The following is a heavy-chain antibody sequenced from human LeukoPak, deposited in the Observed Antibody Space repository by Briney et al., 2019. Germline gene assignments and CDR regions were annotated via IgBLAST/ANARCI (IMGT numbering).Heavy chain of an antibody. Sequence: ASVKVSCKASGYTFTGYYVHWVRQAPGQGLEWMGRINPNSGGTNYAQKFQGRVTMTRDTSISTAYMELSRLRSDDTAVYYCARAGDYYDSSGYPPFRYWGQGTLVTVSS. CDR3: ARAGDYYDSSGYPPFRY. CDR1: GYTFTGYY. J-gene: IGHJ4*02. D-gene: IGHD3-22*01. CDR2: INPNSGGT. V-gene: IGHV1-2*06.